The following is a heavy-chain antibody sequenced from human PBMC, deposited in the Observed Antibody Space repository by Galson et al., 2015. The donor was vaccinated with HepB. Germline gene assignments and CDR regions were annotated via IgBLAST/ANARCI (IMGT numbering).Heavy chain of an antibody. CDR3: ARDVIGYCSGTSCYNCFYGLDV. V-gene: IGHV4-61*01. CDR2: IYYSGST. CDR1: GGAVSNSYYY. D-gene: IGHD2-2*02. Sequence: SETLSLTCTVSGGAVSNSYYYWSWIRQPPGKGLEYIGYIYYSGSTNYNPSLKSRVTISLDTSKNQFSLKLDSVTAADTAVYYCARDVIGYCSGTSCYNCFYGLDVWGQGTTVTVSS. J-gene: IGHJ6*02.